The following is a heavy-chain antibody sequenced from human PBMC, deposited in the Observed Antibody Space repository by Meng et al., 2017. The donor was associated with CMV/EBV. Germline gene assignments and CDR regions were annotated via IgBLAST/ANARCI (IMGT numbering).Heavy chain of an antibody. CDR1: GGTFSSYS. CDR2: MIPIFGTA. Sequence: SVKVSCKASGGTFSSYSISWVRQAPGQGLEWMGGMIPIFGTANYAQKFQGRVTITTDESTSTAYMALSSLRSEDTAVYYCNGQDCSSTSCYTQTDYYYYGMDVWGQGTTVTVSS. D-gene: IGHD2-2*02. J-gene: IGHJ6*02. CDR3: NGQDCSSTSCYTQTDYYYYGMDV. V-gene: IGHV1-69*05.